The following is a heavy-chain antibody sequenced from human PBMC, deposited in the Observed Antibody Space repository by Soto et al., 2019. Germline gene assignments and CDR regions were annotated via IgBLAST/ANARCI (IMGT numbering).Heavy chain of an antibody. V-gene: IGHV1-69*13. J-gene: IGHJ6*02. D-gene: IGHD2-21*01. CDR2: IIPIFGTA. CDR3: ASHMRSYYYYGMDV. Sequence: GASVKVSCKASGGTFSSYAISWVRQAPGQGPEWMGGIIPIFGTANYAQKFQGRVTITADESTSTAYMELSSLRSEDTAVYYCASHMRSYYYYGMDVWGQGTTVTVSS. CDR1: GGTFSSYA.